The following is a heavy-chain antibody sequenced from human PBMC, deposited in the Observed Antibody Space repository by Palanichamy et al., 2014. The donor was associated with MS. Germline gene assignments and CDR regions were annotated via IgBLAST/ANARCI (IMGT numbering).Heavy chain of an antibody. CDR3: ARVVTALKY. D-gene: IGHD2-21*02. Sequence: QVQLVQSGAEVKKPGASVKVSCKTSGYTFTGYYIHWVRQAPGQGLEWMGRINPDSGDTNYPQKFQGRVTLTRDTSNSTAYMELSRLRSDDTAVYFCARVVTALKYWGQGTLVTVSS. V-gene: IGHV1-2*06. J-gene: IGHJ4*02. CDR1: GYTFTGYY. CDR2: INPDSGDT.